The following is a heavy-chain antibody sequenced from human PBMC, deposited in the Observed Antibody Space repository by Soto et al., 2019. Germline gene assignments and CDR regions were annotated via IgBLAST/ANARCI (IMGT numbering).Heavy chain of an antibody. CDR2: IYTSGST. CDR1: GGSISTYY. CDR3: ARTGYSSGWVMAV. D-gene: IGHD6-19*01. Sequence: SETLSLTCTVSGGSISTYYWSWIRQPAGKGLEWIGRIYTSGSTNYSPSLKSRVTMSVDTSKNQFSLKVNSVTAADTAVYYCARTGYSSGWVMAVWGQGPTLTVS. V-gene: IGHV4-4*07. J-gene: IGHJ6*02.